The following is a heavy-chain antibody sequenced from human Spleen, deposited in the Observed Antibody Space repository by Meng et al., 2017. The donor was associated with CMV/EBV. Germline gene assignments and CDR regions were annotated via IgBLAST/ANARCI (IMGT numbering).Heavy chain of an antibody. V-gene: IGHV3-23*03. D-gene: IGHD3-3*01. Sequence: GGSLRLSCAASGFSVSVYNFNWVRQTPGKGLEWVSVIYSGGSSTYYADSVKGRFTISRDNSKNTLYLQMNSLRAEDTAVYYCAKLGGYDFWSGYPLDYWGQGTLVTVSS. CDR2: IYSGGSST. CDR3: AKLGGYDFWSGYPLDY. J-gene: IGHJ4*02. CDR1: GFSVSVYN.